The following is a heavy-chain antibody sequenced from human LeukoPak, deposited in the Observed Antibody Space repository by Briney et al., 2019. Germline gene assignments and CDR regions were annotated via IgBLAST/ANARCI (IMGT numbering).Heavy chain of an antibody. CDR1: GFTFSSYA. Sequence: QPGGSLRLFCVASGFTFSSYAMHWVRQAPGKGLEYVSAISSNGGSTYYANSVKGRFTISRDNSKNTLYLQMGSLRAEDMAVYYYARDRDYDILTGYSGPPDYWGQGTLVTVSS. CDR3: ARDRDYDILTGYSGPPDY. CDR2: ISSNGGST. J-gene: IGHJ4*02. D-gene: IGHD3-9*01. V-gene: IGHV3-64*01.